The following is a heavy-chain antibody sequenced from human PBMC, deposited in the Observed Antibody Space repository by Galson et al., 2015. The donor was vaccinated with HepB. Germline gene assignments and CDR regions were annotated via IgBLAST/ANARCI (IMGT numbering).Heavy chain of an antibody. Sequence: LTCTVSGGSISSYYWSWIRQPAGKGLEWIGRIYATGGTNYNPSLKSRATMSVDTSKNQFSLRLSSVTAADTAVYYCARESVAAAIIDYWGQGTLITVSS. V-gene: IGHV4-4*07. CDR3: ARESVAAAIIDY. CDR2: IYATGGT. J-gene: IGHJ4*02. D-gene: IGHD6-13*01. CDR1: GGSISSYY.